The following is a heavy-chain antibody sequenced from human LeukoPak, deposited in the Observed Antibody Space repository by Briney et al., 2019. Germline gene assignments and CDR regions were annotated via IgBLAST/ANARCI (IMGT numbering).Heavy chain of an antibody. V-gene: IGHV1-69*13. Sequence: ASVKVSCKASGGTFSSYAISWVRQAPGQGLEWMGGIIPIFGTANYAQKFQGRVTITADESTSTAYMELSSLRSEDTAVYYCAREGAMATILFDYWGQGTLVTVSS. D-gene: IGHD5-24*01. CDR3: AREGAMATILFDY. CDR1: GGTFSSYA. J-gene: IGHJ4*02. CDR2: IIPIFGTA.